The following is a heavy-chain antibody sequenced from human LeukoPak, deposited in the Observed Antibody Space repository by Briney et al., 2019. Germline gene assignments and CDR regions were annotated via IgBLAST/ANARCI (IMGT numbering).Heavy chain of an antibody. Sequence: GGSLRLSCAASGFTFSSYWMSWVRQAPGKGLEWVANIKQDGREKYYVDSVKGRFTISRDNAKNSLYLQMNSLRAEDTAVYYCARDAGGFLEWLLPARHDYWGQGTLVTVSS. D-gene: IGHD3-3*01. V-gene: IGHV3-7*01. CDR3: ARDAGGFLEWLLPARHDY. CDR2: IKQDGREK. J-gene: IGHJ4*02. CDR1: GFTFSSYW.